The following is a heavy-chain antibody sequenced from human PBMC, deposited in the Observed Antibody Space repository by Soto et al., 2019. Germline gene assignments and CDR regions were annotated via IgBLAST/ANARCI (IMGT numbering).Heavy chain of an antibody. D-gene: IGHD4-4*01. V-gene: IGHV1-69*01. CDR1: GGTFTTYG. Sequence: QVQLVQSGTEVQKPGSSVKVSCKASGGTFTTYGFSWVRQAPGQGLEWMGGIIPIFDTTNYAQKFQGRITVTADESTSTAYLELSSLRSEDTAVYYCARSRTTVTPNWFDPWGQGTLVTVSS. CDR2: IIPIFDTT. CDR3: ARSRTTVTPNWFDP. J-gene: IGHJ5*02.